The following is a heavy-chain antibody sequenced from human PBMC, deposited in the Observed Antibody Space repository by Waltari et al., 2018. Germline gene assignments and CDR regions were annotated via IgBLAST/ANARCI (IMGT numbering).Heavy chain of an antibody. J-gene: IGHJ4*02. CDR1: GFTFSSYA. V-gene: IGHV3-23*01. CDR2: ISGSGAFT. CDR3: AKGECEYQPGSFDY. Sequence: EVKLLESGGGLVQPGGSLRLSCTGSGFTFSSYAMSWVRQAPGVGLTWLAGISGSGAFTFYADSAKGHFTISRDNSKNTLDLQMTSVKAEDTGVYFCAKGECEYQPGSFDYWGQGILVNVSS. D-gene: IGHD2-2*01.